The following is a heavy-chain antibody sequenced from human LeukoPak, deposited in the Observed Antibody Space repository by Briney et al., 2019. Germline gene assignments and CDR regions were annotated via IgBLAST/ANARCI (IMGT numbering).Heavy chain of an antibody. CDR3: ARHILDSSGSMTDLPFAY. V-gene: IGHV4-39*01. D-gene: IGHD1-1*01. J-gene: IGHJ4*02. Sequence: KPSETLSLTCNVSGGSVSSSGYYWGWIRQTPGKGLEWLGSVYYSGSTYLKPYLKSRVTISVDPSNNQFSLKLSSVTAADTTLYYCARHILDSSGSMTDLPFAYWGQGTLVTVSS. CDR1: GGSVSSSGYY. CDR2: VYYSGST.